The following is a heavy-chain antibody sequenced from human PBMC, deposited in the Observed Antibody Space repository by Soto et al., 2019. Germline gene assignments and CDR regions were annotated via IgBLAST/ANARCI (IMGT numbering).Heavy chain of an antibody. Sequence: GGSLRLSCAASEFTFSNYAMSWVRQAPGKGLEWVSLISWDGGSTYYADSVKGRFTISRDNSKNSLYLQMNSLRTEDTALYYCAKENYYGSSGYPAAFDYWGQGTLVTVSS. CDR3: AKENYYGSSGYPAAFDY. CDR2: ISWDGGST. J-gene: IGHJ4*02. CDR1: EFTFSNYA. D-gene: IGHD3-22*01. V-gene: IGHV3-43*02.